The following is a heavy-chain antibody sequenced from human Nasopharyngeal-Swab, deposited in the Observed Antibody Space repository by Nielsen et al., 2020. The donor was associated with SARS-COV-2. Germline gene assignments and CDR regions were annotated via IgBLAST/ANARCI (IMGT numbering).Heavy chain of an antibody. V-gene: IGHV3-48*02. D-gene: IGHD4-17*01. Sequence: GESLKISCAASGFTFSSYSMNWVRQAPGKGLEWVSYISSSGRTIYYENSVKGRFTISRDNAKNSLFLQMNSLRDEDTAVYYCARNLYDDYVIDYWGRGTLVTVSS. J-gene: IGHJ4*02. CDR3: ARNLYDDYVIDY. CDR1: GFTFSSYS. CDR2: ISSSGRTI.